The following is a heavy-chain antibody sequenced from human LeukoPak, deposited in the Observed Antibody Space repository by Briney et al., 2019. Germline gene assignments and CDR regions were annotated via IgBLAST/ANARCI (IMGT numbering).Heavy chain of an antibody. J-gene: IGHJ6*03. CDR3: ARGGPPGYYYDYYMDV. CDR1: GGSISSSNW. Sequence: PSETLSLTCGVSGGSISSSNWWSWVRQPPEKGLEWVGEIHHSGTTNYHPSIRSRVTISVDTSKNPFSLKMSSVTAADTAVYFCARGGPPGYYYDYYMDVWGKGTTVTISS. CDR2: IHHSGTT. V-gene: IGHV4-4*02.